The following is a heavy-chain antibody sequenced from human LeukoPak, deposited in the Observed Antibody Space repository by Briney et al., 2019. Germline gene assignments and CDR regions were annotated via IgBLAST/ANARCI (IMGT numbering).Heavy chain of an antibody. CDR2: IKEDGSEK. CDR1: GFTFSSYW. Sequence: GGSLRLSCAASGFTFSSYWMTWVRQAPGKGLEWVANIKEDGSEKNYLESMKGRFTISRDNAKNSLYLQMNSLRAEDTAIYYCARYYYNNDGYFEDAFDIWGQGTMVAVSS. V-gene: IGHV3-7*01. CDR3: ARYYYNNDGYFEDAFDI. D-gene: IGHD3-22*01. J-gene: IGHJ3*02.